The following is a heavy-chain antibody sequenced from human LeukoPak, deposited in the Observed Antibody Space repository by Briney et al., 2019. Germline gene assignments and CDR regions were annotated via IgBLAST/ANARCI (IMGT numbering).Heavy chain of an antibody. Sequence: SETLSLTCTASGDSITNSNYYWGWVRQSPGRGLEWLGNIFYNGGPYYNPSFKSRVAISVDTSKNRFSLTLNAVTAADTAVYYCASYSGTYSAFEIWGQGTPVTVSS. CDR2: IFYNGGP. D-gene: IGHD1-26*01. CDR1: GDSITNSNYY. CDR3: ASYSGTYSAFEI. J-gene: IGHJ3*02. V-gene: IGHV4-39*07.